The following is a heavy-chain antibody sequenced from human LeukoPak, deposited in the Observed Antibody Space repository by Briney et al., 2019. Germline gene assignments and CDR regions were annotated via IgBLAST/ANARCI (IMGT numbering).Heavy chain of an antibody. Sequence: PGGFLRLSCAASGFTFSNAWMSWVRQAPGKGLEWVGRIKSKTDSGTTDYAAPVKGRFTISRDDSKNTLYLQMNSLRAEDTAVYYCAKESQTYYDIMTGYPNYYFDYWGQGTLVTVSS. CDR2: IKSKTDSGTT. J-gene: IGHJ4*02. D-gene: IGHD3-9*01. CDR1: GFTFSNAW. V-gene: IGHV3-15*01. CDR3: AKESQTYYDIMTGYPNYYFDY.